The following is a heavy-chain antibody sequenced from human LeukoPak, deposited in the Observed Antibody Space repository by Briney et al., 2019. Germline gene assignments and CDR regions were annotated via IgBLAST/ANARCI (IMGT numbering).Heavy chain of an antibody. CDR2: FDPGDGET. Sequence: ASVKVSCEVSGYTLTELSMHWVRQAPGKGLEWMGGFDPGDGETIYAQKFQGRVTMTRDMSTSTVYMELSSLRSEDTAVYYCARSIDATVTSYFDYWGQGTLVTVSS. CDR3: ARSIDATVTSYFDY. J-gene: IGHJ4*02. CDR1: GYTLTELS. V-gene: IGHV1-24*01. D-gene: IGHD4-17*01.